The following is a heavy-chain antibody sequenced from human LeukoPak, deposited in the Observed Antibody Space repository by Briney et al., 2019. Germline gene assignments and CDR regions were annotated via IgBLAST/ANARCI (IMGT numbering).Heavy chain of an antibody. V-gene: IGHV3-30*03. CDR3: ARCRRAAVAGTRTYYYYGMDV. Sequence: PGRSLRLSCAASGFTFSSYGMHWVRQAPGKGLEWVAVISYDGSNKYYADSVKGRFTISRDNSKNTLYLQMNSLRAEDTAVYYCARCRRAAVAGTRTYYYYGMDVWGQGTTATVSS. J-gene: IGHJ6*02. CDR1: GFTFSSYG. CDR2: ISYDGSNK. D-gene: IGHD6-19*01.